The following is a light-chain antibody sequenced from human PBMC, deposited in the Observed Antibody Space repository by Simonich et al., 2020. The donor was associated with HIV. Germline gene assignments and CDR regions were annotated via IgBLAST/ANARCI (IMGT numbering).Light chain of an antibody. CDR1: QSMSSG. V-gene: IGKV1-5*03. CDR2: KTS. CDR3: QHYNNYLYT. Sequence: DIQMTQSPSTLSASVGDRVIITCRASQSMSSGLAWYQQKPGKAPKLLIYKTSTLESGVPSRFSGSGSGTEFTLTISSLQPDDFATYYCQHYNNYLYTFGQGTKLEI. J-gene: IGKJ2*01.